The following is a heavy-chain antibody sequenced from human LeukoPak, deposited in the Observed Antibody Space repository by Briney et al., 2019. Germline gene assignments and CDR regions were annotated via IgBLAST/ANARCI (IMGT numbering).Heavy chain of an antibody. J-gene: IGHJ4*02. CDR1: GYTFTSYG. V-gene: IGHV1-18*01. CDR2: ISAYNGNT. Sequence: GASVKVSCKASGYTFTSYGISWVRQAPGQGLEWMGWISAYNGNTNYAQKLQGRVTMATDTSTSTAYMELRSLRSDDTAVYYCARRRCTNGVCMFDYWGQGTLVTVSS. D-gene: IGHD2-8*01. CDR3: ARRRCTNGVCMFDY.